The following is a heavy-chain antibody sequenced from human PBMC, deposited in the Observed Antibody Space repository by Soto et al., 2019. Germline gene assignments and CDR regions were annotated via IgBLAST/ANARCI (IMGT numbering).Heavy chain of an antibody. CDR2: VSKSDYT. D-gene: IGHD2-2*01. V-gene: IGHV3-21*01. CDR1: GFNFNNYG. Sequence: GGSLRLSCAVSGFNFNNYGINWVRQAPGKGLEWVSSVSKSDYTYYSDSVKGRFTISRDNAKNSVSLQMNTLRVEDTAVYYCAREDSIIIPAVSDFWGQGTLVTVSS. CDR3: AREDSIIIPAVSDF. J-gene: IGHJ4*02.